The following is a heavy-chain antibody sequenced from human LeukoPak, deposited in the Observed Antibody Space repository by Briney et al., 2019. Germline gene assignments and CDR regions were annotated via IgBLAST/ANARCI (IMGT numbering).Heavy chain of an antibody. CDR1: GFTFSSYS. Sequence: SGGSLSLSCAASGFTFSSYSMNWVRQAPGKGLEWVSSISSSSSYIYYADSVKGRFTISGDNAKNSLYLQMNSLRAEDTAVYYCARDPQDVVVVVAATVWEYYFDYWGQGTLVTVSS. V-gene: IGHV3-21*01. CDR2: ISSSSSYI. D-gene: IGHD2-15*01. J-gene: IGHJ4*02. CDR3: ARDPQDVVVVVAATVWEYYFDY.